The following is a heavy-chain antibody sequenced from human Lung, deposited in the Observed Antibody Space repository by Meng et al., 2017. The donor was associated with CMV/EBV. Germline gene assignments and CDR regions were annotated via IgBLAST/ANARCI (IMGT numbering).Heavy chain of an antibody. CDR2: INPNSGGT. Sequence: AVKVSCXASGYTFTGYYMHWVRQAPGQGLEWMGWINPNSGGTSYAQKFQGRVTMTRDTSISTAYMELSRLRSHDTAVYYCARVDCSSTSCYLLDGWFDPWGQGTLVTVSS. J-gene: IGHJ5*02. CDR3: ARVDCSSTSCYLLDGWFDP. D-gene: IGHD2-2*01. CDR1: GYTFTGYY. V-gene: IGHV1-2*02.